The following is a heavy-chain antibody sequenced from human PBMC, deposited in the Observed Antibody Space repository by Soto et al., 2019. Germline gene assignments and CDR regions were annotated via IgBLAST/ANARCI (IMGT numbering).Heavy chain of an antibody. J-gene: IGHJ6*02. CDR1: GGSFSGYY. V-gene: IGHV4-34*01. CDR3: ARDQGYQLLEAEFGYYYYYGMDV. D-gene: IGHD2-2*01. Sequence: PSETLSLTCAVYGGSFSGYYWSWIRQPPGKWLEWIGEINHSGSTNYNPSLKSRVTISVDTSKNQFSLKLSSVTAADTAVYYCARDQGYQLLEAEFGYYYYYGMDVWGQGXTVTVYS. CDR2: INHSGST.